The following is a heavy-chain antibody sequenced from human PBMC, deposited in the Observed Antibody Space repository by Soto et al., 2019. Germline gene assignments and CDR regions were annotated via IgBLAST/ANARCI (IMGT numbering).Heavy chain of an antibody. D-gene: IGHD3-22*01. CDR3: ARGGDNYDGSGYHYSAFLAF. J-gene: IGHJ4*02. CDR1: RGSISSGTNY. V-gene: IGHV4-39*02. CDR2: IYYSGST. Sequence: PSETLSLTCTVSRGSISSGTNYWAWIRQPPGKGLEWIANIYYSGSTFYNPSLKSRVTISLDTSKNQFSLKLRSVTAADTAVYYCARGGDNYDGSGYHYSAFLAFWGQGTRVTVSS.